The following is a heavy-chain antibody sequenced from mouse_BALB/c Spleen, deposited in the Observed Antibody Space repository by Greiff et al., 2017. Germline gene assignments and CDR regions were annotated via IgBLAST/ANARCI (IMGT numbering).Heavy chain of an antibody. CDR1: GYSITSGYY. D-gene: IGHD2-14*01. CDR3: ARDKYYRYDGRYAMDY. Sequence: EVQLQESGPGLVKPSQSLSLTCSVTGYSITSGYYWNWIRQFPGNKLEWMGYISYDGSNNYNPSLKNRISITRDTSKNQFFLKLNSVTTEDTATYYCARDKYYRYDGRYAMDYWGQGTSVTVSS. V-gene: IGHV3-6*02. CDR2: ISYDGSN. J-gene: IGHJ4*01.